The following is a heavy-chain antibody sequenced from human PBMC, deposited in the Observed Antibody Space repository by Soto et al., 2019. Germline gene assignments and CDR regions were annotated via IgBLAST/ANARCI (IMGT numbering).Heavy chain of an antibody. CDR2: IKSKTYGGTT. D-gene: IGHD5-12*01. V-gene: IGHV3-15*07. Sequence: GGSLRLSCAASGFTFSNAWMNWVRQAPGKGLEWVGRIKSKTYGGTTDYAAPVKGRFTISRDDSKNTLYLQMNSLKTEDTAVYYCTTDIVATTDDYWGQGTLVTVSS. CDR3: TTDIVATTDDY. CDR1: GFTFSNAW. J-gene: IGHJ4*02.